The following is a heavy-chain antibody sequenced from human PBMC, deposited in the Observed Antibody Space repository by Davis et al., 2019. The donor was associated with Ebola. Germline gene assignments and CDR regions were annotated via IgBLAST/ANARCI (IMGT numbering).Heavy chain of an antibody. CDR3: ARKDFGDYAYSDY. J-gene: IGHJ4*02. V-gene: IGHV3-21*01. Sequence: GGSLRLSCAASGFTFKSFDMNWVRQPPGGGLEWVASIKSDVSYIYYAASVRGRFTVSRDNAKNSLYLQMTSLKVEDSAVYFCARKDFGDYAYSDYWGQGTLVTVST. D-gene: IGHD4-17*01. CDR2: IKSDVSYI. CDR1: GFTFKSFD.